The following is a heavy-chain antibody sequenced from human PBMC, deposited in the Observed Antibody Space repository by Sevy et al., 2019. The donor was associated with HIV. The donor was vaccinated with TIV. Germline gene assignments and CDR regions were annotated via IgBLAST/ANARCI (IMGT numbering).Heavy chain of an antibody. J-gene: IGHJ6*02. V-gene: IGHV1-2*02. CDR2: INPNSGGT. Sequence: ASVKVSCKASGYTFTGYYMHWVRQAPGQGLKWMGWINPNSGGTNYAQKFQGRVTMTRDTSISTAYMELTRLRSDDTDVYYCAGGRAVMLSPVYYYGMDVWGQGTTVTVSS. CDR3: AGGRAVMLSPVYYYGMDV. CDR1: GYTFTGYY. D-gene: IGHD3-16*01.